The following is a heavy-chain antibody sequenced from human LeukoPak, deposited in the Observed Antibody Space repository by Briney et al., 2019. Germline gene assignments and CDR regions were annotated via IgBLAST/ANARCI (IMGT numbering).Heavy chain of an antibody. V-gene: IGHV3-23*01. CDR2: ISGSGGTT. Sequence: GGSLRLSCAASGFTFSSYAMSWVRQAPGKGLEWVSAISGSGGTTYYADSVKGRFTISRDNSKNTLYLQMNSLRAEDTAVYYCPRIAVAGTADFDYWGQGTLVTVSS. D-gene: IGHD6-19*01. CDR1: GFTFSSYA. J-gene: IGHJ4*02. CDR3: PRIAVAGTADFDY.